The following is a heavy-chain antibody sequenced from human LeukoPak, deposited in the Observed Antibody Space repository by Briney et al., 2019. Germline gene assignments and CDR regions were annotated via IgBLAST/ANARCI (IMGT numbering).Heavy chain of an antibody. V-gene: IGHV4-39*01. CDR1: GGSISSSSYY. Sequence: PSETLSLTCTVSGGSISSSSYYWGWIRQPPGKGLEWIGSIYYSGSTYYNPSLKSRVTISVDTSKNQFSLKLSSVTAADAAVYYCARREDYDPSHAFDIWGQGTMVTVSS. CDR2: IYYSGST. D-gene: IGHD3-16*01. J-gene: IGHJ3*02. CDR3: ARREDYDPSHAFDI.